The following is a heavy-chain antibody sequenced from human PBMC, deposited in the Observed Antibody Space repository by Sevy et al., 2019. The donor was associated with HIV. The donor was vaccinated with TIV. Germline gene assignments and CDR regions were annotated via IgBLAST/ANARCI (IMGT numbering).Heavy chain of an antibody. Sequence: SETLSLTCTLSGASMSGYYWSWIRQPPGKGLEWIGYIYDTGDTNFNPSLKSRVTISQDTSKTQFSLSLSSVNTADTAVYYSARGRSNFRYWSQRTLVTVSS. J-gene: IGHJ4*02. CDR1: GASMSGYY. V-gene: IGHV4-59*13. CDR3: ARGRSNFRY. CDR2: IYDTGDT. D-gene: IGHD1-1*01.